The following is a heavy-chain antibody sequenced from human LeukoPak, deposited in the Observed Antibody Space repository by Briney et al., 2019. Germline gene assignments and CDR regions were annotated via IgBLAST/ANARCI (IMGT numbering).Heavy chain of an antibody. CDR1: GYSFTSYW. Sequence: KSGESLKISCKVSGYSFTSYWIGWVRQMPGKGLEWMGIIYAGDSDTRYSPSFQGQVTISADKSIRTAYLQWSSLKASDTAIYYCARHAASGYDLPFDYWGQGTLVTVSS. CDR2: IYAGDSDT. CDR3: ARHAASGYDLPFDY. J-gene: IGHJ4*02. D-gene: IGHD5-12*01. V-gene: IGHV5-51*01.